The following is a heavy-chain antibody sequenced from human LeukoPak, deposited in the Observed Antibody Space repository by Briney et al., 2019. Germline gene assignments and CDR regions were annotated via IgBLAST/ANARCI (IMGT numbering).Heavy chain of an antibody. CDR2: IKSKTDGGTT. CDR1: GVTFSNAW. CDR3: TTDGAYSGYDPAGYFDY. V-gene: IGHV3-15*01. Sequence: GGSLRLSCAASGVTFSNAWMSWVRQAPGKGLEWAGRIKSKTDGGTTDYAAPVKGRFTISRDDSKNTLYLQMNSLKTEDTAVYYCTTDGAYSGYDPAGYFDYWGQGTLVTVSS. J-gene: IGHJ4*02. D-gene: IGHD5-12*01.